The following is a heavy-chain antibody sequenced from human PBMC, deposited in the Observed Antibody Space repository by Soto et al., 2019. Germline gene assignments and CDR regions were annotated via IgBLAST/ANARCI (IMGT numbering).Heavy chain of an antibody. CDR1: GYSFTSYW. CDR3: ARSGITMVRGVNYGMDV. J-gene: IGHJ6*02. CDR2: IYPGDSDT. Sequence: LGESLKISCKGSGYSFTSYWIGWVRQMPGKGLEWIGIIYPGDSDTRYSPSFQGQVTISADKSISTAYLQWSSLKASVTAMYYCARSGITMVRGVNYGMDVWGQGATVTVSS. D-gene: IGHD3-10*01. V-gene: IGHV5-51*01.